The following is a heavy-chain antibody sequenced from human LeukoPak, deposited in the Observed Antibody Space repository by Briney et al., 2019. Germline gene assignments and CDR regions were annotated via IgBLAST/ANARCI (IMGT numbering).Heavy chain of an antibody. V-gene: IGHV1-18*01. CDR1: GYTFTSYG. CDR3: ARAPGGWYTANFDY. CDR2: ISAYTGNT. J-gene: IGHJ4*02. Sequence: ASVKVSCKASGYTFTSYGISWVRQAPGQGLEWMGWISAYTGNTNYAQKPQGRVTMTTDTSTSTAYMELRSLRSDDTAVYYCARAPGGWYTANFDYWGQGTLVTVSS. D-gene: IGHD6-19*01.